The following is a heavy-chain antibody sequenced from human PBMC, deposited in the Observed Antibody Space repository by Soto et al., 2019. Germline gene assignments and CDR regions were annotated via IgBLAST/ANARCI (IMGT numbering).Heavy chain of an antibody. Sequence: SVKVSCKASGGSFGKSAINWVRQTPGQGLEWLGGFIPVYRTLNYAQKFQGRVTITADESTGTAYMTLSSLASDDTAVYYCATGVIWIGYFAVDSWGQGTRVTVSS. CDR3: ATGVIWIGYFAVDS. V-gene: IGHV1-69*13. J-gene: IGHJ4*02. CDR1: GGSFGKSA. D-gene: IGHD3-3*01. CDR2: FIPVYRTL.